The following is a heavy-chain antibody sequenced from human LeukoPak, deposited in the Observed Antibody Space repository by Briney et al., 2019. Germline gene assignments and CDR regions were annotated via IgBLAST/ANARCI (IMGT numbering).Heavy chain of an antibody. CDR1: GGSISSSSYY. CDR2: IYYSGST. J-gene: IGHJ6*03. CDR3: ARGNGGSSWRYYYYYYMDV. V-gene: IGHV4-39*07. Sequence: PSETLSLTCTVSGGSISSSSYYWGWIRQPPGKGLEWIGSIYYSGSTYYNPSLKSRVTISVDTSKNQFSLKLSSVTAADTAVYYCARGNGGSSWRYYYYYYMDVWGKGTTVTVSS. D-gene: IGHD6-13*01.